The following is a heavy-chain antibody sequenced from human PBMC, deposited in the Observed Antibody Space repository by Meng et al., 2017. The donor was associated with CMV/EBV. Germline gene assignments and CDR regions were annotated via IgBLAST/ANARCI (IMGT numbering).Heavy chain of an antibody. J-gene: IGHJ3*01. V-gene: IGHV3-21*01. CDR1: EFRFSDFS. Sequence: GGSLRLSCAGSEFRFSDFSMNWVRQAPGRGLEWLSSISSSSSYMYYADSVKGRFTISRDNAKSSLYLQLSSLRAEDTAVYYCARGYCTTTRCYTAAFDVWGQGTTVTVSS. CDR3: ARGYCTTTRCYTAAFDV. CDR2: ISSSSSYM. D-gene: IGHD2-2*02.